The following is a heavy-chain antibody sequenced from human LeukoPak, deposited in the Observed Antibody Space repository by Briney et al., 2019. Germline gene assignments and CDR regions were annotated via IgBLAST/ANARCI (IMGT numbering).Heavy chain of an antibody. CDR3: ASGGYDFWRGFSLRP. CDR1: GGTFSSYA. J-gene: IGHJ5*02. V-gene: IGHV1-69*13. D-gene: IGHD3-3*01. CDR2: IIPIFGTA. Sequence: GASVKVSCKASGGTFSSYAISWVRQAPGRGLEWMGGIIPIFGTANYAQKFQGRVTITADESTSTAYMELSSLRSEDTAVYYCASGGYDFWRGFSLRPWGQGTLVTVSS.